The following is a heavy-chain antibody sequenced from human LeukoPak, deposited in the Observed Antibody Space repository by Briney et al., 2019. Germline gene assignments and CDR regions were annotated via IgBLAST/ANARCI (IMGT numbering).Heavy chain of an antibody. Sequence: PGGSLRLSCAASGFTFSSYVMNWVRQAPGKGLEWVSYISSSSTIYYADSVKGRFTISRDNAKNSLYLQMNSLRAEDTAVYYCARDLGAVAFDYWGQGTLVTVSS. CDR3: ARDLGAVAFDY. J-gene: IGHJ4*02. D-gene: IGHD6-19*01. CDR2: ISSSSTI. V-gene: IGHV3-48*04. CDR1: GFTFSSYV.